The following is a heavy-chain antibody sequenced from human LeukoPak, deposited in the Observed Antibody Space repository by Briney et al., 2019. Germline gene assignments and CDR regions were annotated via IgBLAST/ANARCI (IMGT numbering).Heavy chain of an antibody. J-gene: IGHJ4*02. Sequence: ASVKVSCKASGYTFSSYGISWVRQAPGQGLEWMGWISAYNGDTNYAQKLQGRVTMTTDTSTSTAYMELRSLRSDDTAVYYCARDPYPMYYDFWSGYTPHFDYWGQGTLVTVSS. CDR2: ISAYNGDT. CDR3: ARDPYPMYYDFWSGYTPHFDY. CDR1: GYTFSSYG. V-gene: IGHV1-18*01. D-gene: IGHD3-3*01.